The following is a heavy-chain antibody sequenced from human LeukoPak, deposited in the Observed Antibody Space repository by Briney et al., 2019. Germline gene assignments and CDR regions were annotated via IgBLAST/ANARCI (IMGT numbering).Heavy chain of an antibody. Sequence: SETLSLTCAVYGGSLSGYYWSWIRQPPGKGLEWIGEINHSGSTNYNPSLKSRVTISVDTSKNQFSLKLSSVTAADTAVYYCARSPFGWFDPWGQGTLVTVSS. CDR1: GGSLSGYY. D-gene: IGHD3-3*01. V-gene: IGHV4-34*01. CDR2: INHSGST. CDR3: ARSPFGWFDP. J-gene: IGHJ5*02.